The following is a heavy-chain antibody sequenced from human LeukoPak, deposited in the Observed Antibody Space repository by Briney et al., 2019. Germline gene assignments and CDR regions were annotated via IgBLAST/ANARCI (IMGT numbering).Heavy chain of an antibody. V-gene: IGHV4-59*13. D-gene: IGHD3-3*01. CDR2: IYYSGNT. Sequence: KTSETLPLTCTVSGGSISSYYWSWIRQPPGRGLEWIGYIYYSGNTNYNPSLKSRVTLSVDTSKDQFSLKLSSVTAADTAVYYCARGGGPRYFDYWGQGTLVTVSS. CDR3: ARGGGPRYFDY. J-gene: IGHJ4*02. CDR1: GGSISSYY.